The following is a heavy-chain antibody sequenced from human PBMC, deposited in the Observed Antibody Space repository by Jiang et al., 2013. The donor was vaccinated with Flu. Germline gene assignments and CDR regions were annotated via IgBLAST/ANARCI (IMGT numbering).Heavy chain of an antibody. CDR1: GYSISSGYY. CDR2: IYHSGST. D-gene: IGHD4-23*01. J-gene: IGHJ4*02. Sequence: LLKPSETLSLTRAVSGYSISSGYYWGWIRQPPGKGLEWIGSIYHSGSTYYNPSLKSRVTISVDTSKNQFSLKLSSVTAADTAVYYCARGFYGGNSRYFDYWGQGTLVTVSS. V-gene: IGHV4-38-2*01. CDR3: ARGFYGGNSRYFDY.